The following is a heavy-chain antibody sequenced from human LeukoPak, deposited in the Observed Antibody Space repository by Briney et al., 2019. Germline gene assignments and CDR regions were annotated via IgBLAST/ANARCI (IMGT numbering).Heavy chain of an antibody. J-gene: IGHJ4*02. Sequence: ASVKVSCKASGYTFTGYYMHWVRQAPGQGLEGMGWINPNSGGTNYAQKFQGRVTMTRDTSISTAYMELSRLRSDDTAVYYCARDKDVAAADLDYWGQGTLVTVSS. CDR3: ARDKDVAAADLDY. V-gene: IGHV1-2*02. D-gene: IGHD6-13*01. CDR1: GYTFTGYY. CDR2: INPNSGGT.